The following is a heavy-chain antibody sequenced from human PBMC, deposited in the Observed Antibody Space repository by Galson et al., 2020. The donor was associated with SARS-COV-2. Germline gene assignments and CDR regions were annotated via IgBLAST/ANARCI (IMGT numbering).Heavy chain of an antibody. CDR3: ARPLGVYYYYYYGMDV. CDR1: GGTFSSYA. Sequence: SVKVSCKASGGTFSSYAISWVRQAPGQGLEWMGGIIPILGIANYAQKFQGRVTITADKSTSTAYMELSSLRSEDTAVYYCARPLGVYYYYYYGMDVWGQGTTVTVSS. D-gene: IGHD7-27*01. CDR2: IIPILGIA. J-gene: IGHJ6*02. V-gene: IGHV1-69*10.